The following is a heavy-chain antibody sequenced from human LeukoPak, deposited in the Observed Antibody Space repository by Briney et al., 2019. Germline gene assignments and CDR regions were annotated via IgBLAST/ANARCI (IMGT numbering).Heavy chain of an antibody. CDR3: ARGGGVGAQIGRAEYFQH. D-gene: IGHD1-26*01. V-gene: IGHV1-18*01. CDR2: ISAYNGNT. Sequence: ASVKVSCKASGYTFTSYGISWVRQAPGQGLEWMGWISAYNGNTNYAQNLQGRVTMTTDTSTSTAYMELRSLRSDDTAVYYCARGGGVGAQIGRAEYFQHWGQGTLVTVSS. CDR1: GYTFTSYG. J-gene: IGHJ1*01.